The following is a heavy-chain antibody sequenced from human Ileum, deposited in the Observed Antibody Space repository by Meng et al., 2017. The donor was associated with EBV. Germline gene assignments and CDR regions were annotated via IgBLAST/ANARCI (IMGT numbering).Heavy chain of an antibody. Sequence: QVQRVGRGGVVVQPGRSLRVSCEASGFSFDTFDMHWARQAPGKGLEWVAVISYDENIKFYADSVKGRFTISRDNSKNTLYLQLNSLRPDDTAFYYCTNLSFWGQGTLVTVSS. V-gene: IGHV3-30*18. CDR3: TNLSF. J-gene: IGHJ4*02. CDR2: ISYDENIK. CDR1: GFSFDTFD. D-gene: IGHD2/OR15-2a*01.